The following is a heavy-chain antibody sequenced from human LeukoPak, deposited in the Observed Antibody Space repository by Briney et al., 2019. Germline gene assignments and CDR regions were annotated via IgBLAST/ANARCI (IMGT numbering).Heavy chain of an antibody. Sequence: GGSLRLSCAASGFTFSDYYMSWIRQAPGKGLEWVSYISSSGSTIHYADSVKGRFTISRDNAKNSLYLQMNSLRAEDTAVYYCARDVGAVPAAIYYYYMDVWGKGTTVTVSS. CDR2: ISSSGSTI. D-gene: IGHD2-2*01. CDR1: GFTFSDYY. J-gene: IGHJ6*03. V-gene: IGHV3-11*01. CDR3: ARDVGAVPAAIYYYYMDV.